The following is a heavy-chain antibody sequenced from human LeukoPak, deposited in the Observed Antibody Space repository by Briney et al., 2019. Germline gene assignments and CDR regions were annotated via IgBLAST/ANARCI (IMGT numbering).Heavy chain of an antibody. V-gene: IGHV3-66*01. CDR2: IYSGGST. CDR3: ARAPIRYFDWLVYYYGMDV. CDR1: GFTFSSYA. J-gene: IGHJ6*02. D-gene: IGHD3-9*01. Sequence: GGSLRLSCAASGFTFSSYAMNWVRQAPGKGLEWVSVIYSGGSTYYADSVKGRFTISRDNSKNTLYLQMNSLRAEDTAVYYCARAPIRYFDWLVYYYGMDVWGQGTTVTVSS.